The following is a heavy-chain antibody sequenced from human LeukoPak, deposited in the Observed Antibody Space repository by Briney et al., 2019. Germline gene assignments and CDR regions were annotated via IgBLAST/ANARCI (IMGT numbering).Heavy chain of an antibody. Sequence: PSETLSLTCTVSGGSISSYYWSWIRQPPGKGLEWIGYIYCSGSTNYNPSLKRRVTISVGTSKNQSSLKLSSVTAADTAVYYCASGGADIVVVVAATGPRGGAFDIWGQGTMVTVSS. D-gene: IGHD2-15*01. CDR3: ASGGADIVVVVAATGPRGGAFDI. CDR2: IYCSGST. CDR1: GGSISSYY. J-gene: IGHJ3*02. V-gene: IGHV4-59*01.